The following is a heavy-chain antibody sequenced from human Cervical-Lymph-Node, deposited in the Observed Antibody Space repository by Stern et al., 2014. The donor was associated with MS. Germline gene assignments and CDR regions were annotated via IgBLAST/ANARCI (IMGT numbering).Heavy chain of an antibody. D-gene: IGHD6-13*01. Sequence: QVQLVQSGAEVKRPESSVKVSCKASGGSLSTLDISWVRQAPGQGLEWVGDIMPLFGTANYAQKFKGRVTIAADESTSTVYMELSSLKSEDTAIYFCARHQAGIAANWGQGTLVTVAS. V-gene: IGHV1-69*01. CDR3: ARHQAGIAAN. CDR1: GGSLSTLD. CDR2: IMPLFGTA. J-gene: IGHJ4*02.